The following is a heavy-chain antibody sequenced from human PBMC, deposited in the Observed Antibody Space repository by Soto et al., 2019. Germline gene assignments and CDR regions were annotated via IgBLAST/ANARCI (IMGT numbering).Heavy chain of an antibody. CDR3: ARGPLYYDSSGYCFDY. J-gene: IGHJ4*02. CDR2: IIPIFGTA. V-gene: IGHV1-69*13. CDR1: GGTFSSYT. D-gene: IGHD3-22*01. Sequence: SVKVSCKASGGTFSSYTISWVRQAPGQGLEWMGRIIPIFGTANYAQKFQGRVTITADESTSTAYMELSSLRSEDTAVYYCARGPLYYDSSGYCFDYWGQGTLVTVLL.